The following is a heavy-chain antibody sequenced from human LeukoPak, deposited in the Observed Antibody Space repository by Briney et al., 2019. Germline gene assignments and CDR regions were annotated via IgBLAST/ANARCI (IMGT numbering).Heavy chain of an antibody. J-gene: IGHJ6*03. Sequence: SETLSFNCTVSGGSISSSSYYWGWIRQPPGKGLEWIGSIYYSGSTYYNPSLKSRVTISVDTSKNQFSLKLSSVTAADTSVYYCARMGFGARYYYYMDVRGKGTTVTVSS. CDR3: ARMGFGARYYYYMDV. CDR1: GGSISSSSYY. CDR2: IYYSGST. V-gene: IGHV4-39*07. D-gene: IGHD3-10*01.